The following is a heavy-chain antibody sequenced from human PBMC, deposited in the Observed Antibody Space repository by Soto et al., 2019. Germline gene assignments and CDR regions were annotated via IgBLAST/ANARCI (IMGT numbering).Heavy chain of an antibody. CDR3: ARDGSGGDWRFFDY. J-gene: IGHJ4*02. CDR1: GFAFHRYG. D-gene: IGHD3-10*01. V-gene: IGHV3-33*01. CDR2: LWYDGTTK. Sequence: QVQLVESGGGVVQPGRSLRLSCAASGFAFHRYGIHWVRQAPGKGLEWVADLWYDGTTKYYADSVKGRFTVSRDDCENSVYLQMASLRAGDTVVYYCARDGSGGDWRFFDYWGQGTLVTVSS.